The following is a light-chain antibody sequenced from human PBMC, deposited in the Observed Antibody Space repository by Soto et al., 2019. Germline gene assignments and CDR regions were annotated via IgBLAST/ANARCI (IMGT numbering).Light chain of an antibody. V-gene: IGLV1-40*01. CDR3: QSYDNSLSASV. CDR2: ANN. Sequence: QSVLTQPPSVSGAPGQRVTISCTGSNSNIGAGYDVHWYQQLPGTAPKLLIFANNNRPSGVPDRFSGSQSGTSASLAITGLQTEDEADYYRQSYDNSLSASVFGGGTKVTVL. CDR1: NSNIGAGYD. J-gene: IGLJ3*02.